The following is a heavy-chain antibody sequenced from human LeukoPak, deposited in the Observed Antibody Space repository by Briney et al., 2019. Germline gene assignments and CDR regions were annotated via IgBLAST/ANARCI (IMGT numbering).Heavy chain of an antibody. D-gene: IGHD1-1*01. CDR2: IKEDASAT. V-gene: IGHV3-7*04. J-gene: IGHJ4*02. CDR3: ARDSPGYLAYDS. Sequence: GGSLRLSCAASGFTFSTYWMTWVRQARGKGPEWVANIKEDASATYYVDSVKGRFTLSRDNAKKSLYLQMNTLRAEDTAVYYCARDSPGYLAYDSWGQGTLVTVSS. CDR1: GFTFSTYW.